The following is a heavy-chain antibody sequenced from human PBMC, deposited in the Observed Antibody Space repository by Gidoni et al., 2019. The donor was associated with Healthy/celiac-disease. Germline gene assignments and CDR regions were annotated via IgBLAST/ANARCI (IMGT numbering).Heavy chain of an antibody. V-gene: IGHV3-33*01. CDR1: GFTSSSYG. J-gene: IGHJ4*02. Sequence: QVQLVESGGGVVQPGRSLRLSCAASGFTSSSYGMHWLRQAPGKGLGWVAVIWYDGSNKYYADSVKGRFTISRDNSKNTLYLQMNSLRAEDTAVYYCARDPGFGYWGQGTLVTVSS. CDR2: IWYDGSNK. D-gene: IGHD3-10*01. CDR3: ARDPGFGY.